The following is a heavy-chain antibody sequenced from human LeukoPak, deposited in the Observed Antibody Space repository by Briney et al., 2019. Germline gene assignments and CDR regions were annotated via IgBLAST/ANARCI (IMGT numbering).Heavy chain of an antibody. V-gene: IGHV5-51*01. D-gene: IGHD6-19*01. J-gene: IGHJ4*02. CDR1: GYSFTNYW. CDR2: IYPGDSDT. Sequence: RGESLKISCKGSGYSFTNYWIAFVRQMPGKGLEWMGIIYPGDSDTRYSPSFQGQVTISADKSVSTAYLQWSSLKASDTAMYYCASRRSGWSFDYWGQGTLVTVSS. CDR3: ASRRSGWSFDY.